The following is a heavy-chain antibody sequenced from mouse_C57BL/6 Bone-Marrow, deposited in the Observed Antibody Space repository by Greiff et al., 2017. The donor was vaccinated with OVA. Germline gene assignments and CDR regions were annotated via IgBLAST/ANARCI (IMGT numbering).Heavy chain of an antibody. CDR1: GYSITSGYD. Sequence: EVKLMESGPGMVKPSQSLSLTCTVTGYSITSGYDWHWIRHFPGNKLEWMGYISYSGSTNYNPSLKSRIAITHDTSKNHFFLKLNSVTTEDTATYYCARELRFYYFDNWGQGTALTVSS. CDR2: ISYSGST. V-gene: IGHV3-1*01. J-gene: IGHJ2*01. CDR3: ARELRFYYFDN. D-gene: IGHD1-1*01.